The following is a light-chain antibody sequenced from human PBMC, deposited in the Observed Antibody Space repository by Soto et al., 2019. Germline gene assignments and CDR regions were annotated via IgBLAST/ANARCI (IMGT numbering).Light chain of an antibody. CDR3: QSYDNSLLAYV. V-gene: IGLV1-40*01. CDR2: AND. J-gene: IGLJ2*01. Sequence: QSVLTQPPSVSGAPGQRLTISCAGTSSNIGAGFDVHWYQQLPGTAPKLLIYANDDRPSGVPDRFSGSTSCTSASLAITGLQAEDAADYYCQSYDNSLLAYVFGGGTKLTV. CDR1: SSNIGAGFD.